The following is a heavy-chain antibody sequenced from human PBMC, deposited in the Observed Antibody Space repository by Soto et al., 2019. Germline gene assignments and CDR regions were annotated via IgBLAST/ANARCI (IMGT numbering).Heavy chain of an antibody. D-gene: IGHD6-13*01. CDR1: GDSVSSKSAA. V-gene: IGHV6-1*01. CDR3: AREXGLAAAGTPTPMKWFDP. J-gene: IGHJ5*02. Sequence: SQTLSLTCAISGDSVSSKSAAWNWIRQSQSRGLEWLGRTYYRSKWYNAYAVSVKSRITINPDTSKNQFSLQLNSVTPEETAVYYCAREXGLAAAGTPTPMKWFDPWGQGTLVTVSS. CDR2: TYYRSKWYN.